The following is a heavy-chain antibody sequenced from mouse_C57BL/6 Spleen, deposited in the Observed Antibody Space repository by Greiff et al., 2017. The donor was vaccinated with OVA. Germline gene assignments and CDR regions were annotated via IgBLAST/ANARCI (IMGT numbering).Heavy chain of an antibody. CDR1: GYTFTSYW. V-gene: IGHV1-61*01. Sequence: QVQLQQSGAELVRPGSSVKLSCKASGYTFTSYWMDWVKQRPGQGLEWIGNIYPSDSETHYNQKFKDKATLTVDKSSSTAYMQLSSLTSEDSAVYYCARSGDYGRYFDYWGQGTTLTVSS. D-gene: IGHD1-1*01. CDR2: IYPSDSET. J-gene: IGHJ2*01. CDR3: ARSGDYGRYFDY.